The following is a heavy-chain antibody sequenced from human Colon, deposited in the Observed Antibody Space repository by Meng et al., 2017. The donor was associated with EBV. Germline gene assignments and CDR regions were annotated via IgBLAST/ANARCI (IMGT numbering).Heavy chain of an antibody. D-gene: IGHD5-12*01. J-gene: IGHJ2*01. CDR2: IWYDGTNK. Sequence: GGAGGRVRQPGHSLRLLCAAYGFIFRTDAMPWVRQAPGKGLEWVELIWYDGTNKYYADSVKGRFTISRDNSKNTLYMQMNSLRAEDTGVYFCARCDGYSAPFDLWGRGTLVTVSS. V-gene: IGHV3-33*08. CDR1: GFIFRTDA. CDR3: ARCDGYSAPFDL.